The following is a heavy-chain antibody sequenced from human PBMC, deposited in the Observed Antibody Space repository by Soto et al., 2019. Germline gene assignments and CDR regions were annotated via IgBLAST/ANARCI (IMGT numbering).Heavy chain of an antibody. Sequence: SETLSLTCTVSGDSINNNDYYWNWIRQTPGKGLEWIGYVYYSGSTYYIPSLKSRLSMSVDTSKNQFSLKLSSVTAADKAIYYCARMSYYYDKCYFALWGSGTLVTVSS. V-gene: IGHV4-30-4*01. CDR3: ARMSYYYDKCYFAL. D-gene: IGHD3-22*01. CDR1: GDSINNNDYY. CDR2: VYYSGST. J-gene: IGHJ2*01.